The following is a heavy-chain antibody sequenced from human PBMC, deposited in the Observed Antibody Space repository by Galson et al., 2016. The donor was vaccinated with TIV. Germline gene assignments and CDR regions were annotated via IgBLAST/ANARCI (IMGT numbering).Heavy chain of an antibody. CDR2: IGGIGTSP. Sequence: SLRLSCAASGFTFSAYAVNWVRQAPGKGLEWVSGIGGIGTSPYYAGSVKGRFTISRDNSRNTLYLQMNSLRAEDTALYYCAKDAQWLPAAYSDYWGQGILVTVSS. V-gene: IGHV3-23*01. D-gene: IGHD6-19*01. CDR3: AKDAQWLPAAYSDY. CDR1: GFTFSAYA. J-gene: IGHJ4*02.